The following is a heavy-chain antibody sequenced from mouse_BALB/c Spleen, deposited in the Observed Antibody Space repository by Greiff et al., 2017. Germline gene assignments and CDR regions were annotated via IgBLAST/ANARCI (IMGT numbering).Heavy chain of an antibody. V-gene: IGHV1S81*02. Sequence: QVQLKQPGAELVKPGASVKLSCKASGYTFTSYWMHWVKQRPGQGLEWIGEINPSNGRTNYNEKFKSKATLTVDKSSSTAYMQLSSLTSEDSAVYYCARGDYSYYFDYWGQGTTLTVSS. CDR3: ARGDYSYYFDY. CDR1: GYTFTSYW. CDR2: INPSNGRT. J-gene: IGHJ2*01. D-gene: IGHD1-1*02.